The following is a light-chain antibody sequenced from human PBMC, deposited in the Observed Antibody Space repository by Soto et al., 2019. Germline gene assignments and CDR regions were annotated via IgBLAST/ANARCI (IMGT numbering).Light chain of an antibody. V-gene: IGKV3-15*01. Sequence: ILMTQSPGTLSASPGERATLSCRASQSVSRNLAWYQQKRGQAPRLLIYGASTRATGIPARFSGSGSGTEFTLTISSLQSEDFELYYCQQYNYWPRTFGQGTKVDIK. CDR1: QSVSRN. J-gene: IGKJ1*01. CDR2: GAS. CDR3: QQYNYWPRT.